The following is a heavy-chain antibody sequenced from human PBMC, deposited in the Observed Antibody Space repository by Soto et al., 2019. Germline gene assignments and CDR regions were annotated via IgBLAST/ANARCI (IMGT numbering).Heavy chain of an antibody. D-gene: IGHD5-12*01. Sequence: GASVKVSCKASGYTFTSYDINWVRQATGQGLEWMGWMNPNSGNTGYAQKFQGRVTMTRNTSISTAYMELSSLRSEDTAVYYCARGGYSGYDRITARYYYYYGMDVWGQGTTVTVSS. CDR2: MNPNSGNT. CDR3: ARGGYSGYDRITARYYYYYGMDV. CDR1: GYTFTSYD. J-gene: IGHJ6*02. V-gene: IGHV1-8*01.